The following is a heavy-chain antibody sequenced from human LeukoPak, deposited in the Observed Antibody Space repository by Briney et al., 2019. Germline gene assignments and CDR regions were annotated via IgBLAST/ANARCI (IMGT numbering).Heavy chain of an antibody. V-gene: IGHV1-69*13. D-gene: IGHD6-6*01. CDR2: IIPIFGTA. Sequence: SVKVSCTASGGTFSSYAISWVRQAPGQGLEWMGGIIPIFGTANYAQKFQGRVTITADESTSTAYMELSSLRSEDTAVYYCAREAEYSSSSTLDYWGQGTLVTVSS. CDR1: GGTFSSYA. J-gene: IGHJ4*02. CDR3: AREAEYSSSSTLDY.